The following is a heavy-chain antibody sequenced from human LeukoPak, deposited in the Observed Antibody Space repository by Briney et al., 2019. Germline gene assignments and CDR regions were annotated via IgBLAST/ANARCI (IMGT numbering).Heavy chain of an antibody. Sequence: PSETLSLTCTVSGGSISSSSYYWGWIRQAPGKGLEWVSGISGSGGSTYYADSVKGRFTISRDNSKITLYLQMNSLRAEDTAVYYCAKDYETVVTHYFDYWGQGTLVTVSS. V-gene: IGHV3-23*01. J-gene: IGHJ4*02. CDR2: ISGSGGST. D-gene: IGHD4-23*01. CDR3: AKDYETVVTHYFDY. CDR1: GGSISSSSYY.